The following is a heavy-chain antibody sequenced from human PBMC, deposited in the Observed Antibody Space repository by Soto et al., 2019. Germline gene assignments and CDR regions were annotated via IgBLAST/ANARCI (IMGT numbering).Heavy chain of an antibody. CDR2: VSGDGYAS. V-gene: IGHV3-23*01. J-gene: IGHJ4*03. D-gene: IGHD3-10*01. CDR1: GFTFSSNA. CDR3: AKRHYYGSGSFALAT. Sequence: EVRLLESGGGLVQPGGSLRLSCAGSGFTFSSNAMSWVRQAPGEGLEWVSSVSGDGYASDYADSVKGRFTVYRHNSKNTLYLQMNSLRAEDTAVYYCAKRHYYGSGSFALATWGQGTLVTVSS.